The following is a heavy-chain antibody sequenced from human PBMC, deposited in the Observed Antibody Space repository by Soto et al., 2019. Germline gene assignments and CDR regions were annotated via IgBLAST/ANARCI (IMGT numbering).Heavy chain of an antibody. J-gene: IGHJ6*02. CDR2: IYHSGST. CDR1: GGPISSGDYS. CDR3: AVSNFGVVGGMDV. V-gene: IGHV4-30-2*01. D-gene: IGHD3-3*01. Sequence: KTSETLSLTCAVSGGPISSGDYSWSWIRQPPGKGLEWIGFIYHSGSTYYNPSLKSRVTISVDRSKNQFSLKLRSVTAADTAVYYCAVSNFGVVGGMDVWGQGTSVTVYS.